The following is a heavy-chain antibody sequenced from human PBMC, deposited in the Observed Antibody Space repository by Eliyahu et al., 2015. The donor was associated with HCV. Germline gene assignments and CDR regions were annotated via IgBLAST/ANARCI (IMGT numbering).Heavy chain of an antibody. Sequence: QVQLQESGPGLVKPSETLSLTCTVSGGSISGGTYYWGWLRQRPGKGLEWIGHIYYTGTAYYNPSLESRFVISVDTSKNQFSLRVTSVTAADTAVYFCARRQDDDYDYRNYFDPWGQGTLVTVSS. CDR2: IYYTGTA. J-gene: IGHJ5*02. CDR1: GGSISGGTYY. V-gene: IGHV4-31*03. D-gene: IGHD4-11*01. CDR3: ARRQDDDYDYRNYFDP.